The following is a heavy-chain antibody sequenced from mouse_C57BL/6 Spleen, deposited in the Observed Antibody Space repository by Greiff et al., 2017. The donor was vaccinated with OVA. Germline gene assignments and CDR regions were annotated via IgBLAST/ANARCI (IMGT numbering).Heavy chain of an antibody. D-gene: IGHD2-5*01. V-gene: IGHV5-9-1*02. CDR2: ISSGGDYI. J-gene: IGHJ4*01. Sequence: EVHLVESGEGLVKPGGSLKLSCAASGFTFSSYAMSWVRQTPEKRLEWVAYISSGGDYIYYADTVKGRFTISRDNARNTLYLQMSSLKSEDTAMYYCTRSAYYSKFYAMDYWGQGTSVTVSS. CDR1: GFTFSSYA. CDR3: TRSAYYSKFYAMDY.